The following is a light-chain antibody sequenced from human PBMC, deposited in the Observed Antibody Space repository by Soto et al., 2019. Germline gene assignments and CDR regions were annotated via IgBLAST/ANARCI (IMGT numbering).Light chain of an antibody. V-gene: IGKV3-15*01. Sequence: EIVMTQSPATLSVSPGERATLSCRASQSVRSNLAWYQQKPGQAPRLLIYVASTRATGIPARFSGSGSGTDSTLPTSPLQSEDIAFYYCQHYNRCPLPFGGGTKV. CDR3: QHYNRCPLP. CDR2: VAS. J-gene: IGKJ4*01. CDR1: QSVRSN.